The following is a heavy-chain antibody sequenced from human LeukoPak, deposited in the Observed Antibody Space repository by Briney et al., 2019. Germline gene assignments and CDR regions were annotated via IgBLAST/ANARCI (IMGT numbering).Heavy chain of an antibody. V-gene: IGHV3-23*01. CDR3: AREFVSLGTGYLDL. CDR2: ITGSSTWT. D-gene: IGHD3/OR15-3a*01. Sequence: PGGSLRLSCAASGFTFSTYGMTWVLQAPGKGLEWVSGITGSSTWTYYADSVKGRFTISRDNSNNTLHLQMNSLRAEDTAIYYCAREFVSLGTGYLDLWGRGTLVTVSS. CDR1: GFTFSTYG. J-gene: IGHJ2*01.